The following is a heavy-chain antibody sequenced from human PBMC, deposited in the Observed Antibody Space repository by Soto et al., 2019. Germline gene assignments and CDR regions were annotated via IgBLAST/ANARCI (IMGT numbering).Heavy chain of an antibody. J-gene: IGHJ4*01. V-gene: IGHV3-53*01. CDR3: VQTTGWPGFDF. Sequence: EVQLVESGGGLIQPGGSLRLSCAASGFTVSSKYMTWVRQAPGKGLEWVSVSYGGGTTYYADSVKGRFTISRDNSKNTLYLQMNSLRAEDTAVYYCVQTTGWPGFDFWGHGTLVTVSS. CDR2: SYGGGTT. D-gene: IGHD6-19*01. CDR1: GFTVSSKY.